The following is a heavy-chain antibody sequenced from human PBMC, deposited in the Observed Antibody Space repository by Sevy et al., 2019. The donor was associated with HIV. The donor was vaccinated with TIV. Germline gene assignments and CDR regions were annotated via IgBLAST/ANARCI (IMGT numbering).Heavy chain of an antibody. CDR3: ARTPLLSIPGTTDVYFDI. J-gene: IGHJ4*02. D-gene: IGHD4-4*01. V-gene: IGHV1-69*13. CDR1: GGTFSNYA. CDR2: IIPIFATT. Sequence: ASVKVSCKASGGTFSNYALSWERQAPGRGLEWMGGIIPIFATTNFAQTFQGRVTITADESRSTAYMELSSLKPADTAVYYCARTPLLSIPGTTDVYFDIWGQGTLVTVSS.